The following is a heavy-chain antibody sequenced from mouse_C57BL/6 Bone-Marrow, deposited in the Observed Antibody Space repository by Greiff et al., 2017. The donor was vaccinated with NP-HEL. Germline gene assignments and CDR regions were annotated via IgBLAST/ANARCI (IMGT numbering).Heavy chain of an antibody. CDR3: AREYDGYSYWYFDV. D-gene: IGHD2-3*01. V-gene: IGHV1-26*01. Sequence: EVQLQQSGPELVKPGASVKISCKASGYTFTDYYMNWVKQSHGKSLEWIGDINPNNGGTSYNQKFKGKATLTVDKSSSTAYMELRSLTSEDSAVYYCAREYDGYSYWYFDVWGTGTTVTVSS. J-gene: IGHJ1*03. CDR1: GYTFTDYY. CDR2: INPNNGGT.